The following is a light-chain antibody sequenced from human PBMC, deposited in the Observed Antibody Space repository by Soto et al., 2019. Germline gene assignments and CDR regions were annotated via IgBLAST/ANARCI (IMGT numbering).Light chain of an antibody. CDR3: QQYNNWPPLT. J-gene: IGKJ4*01. Sequence: EIVMTQSPATLSVSPGDRATLSCRASQSVSSNLAWYQQKPGQAPRLLIYGASTRATGIPARFSGSGSGTEFTLTISSLQSEEFVVYYCQQYNNWPPLTFGGGPKVEIK. CDR2: GAS. V-gene: IGKV3-15*01. CDR1: QSVSSN.